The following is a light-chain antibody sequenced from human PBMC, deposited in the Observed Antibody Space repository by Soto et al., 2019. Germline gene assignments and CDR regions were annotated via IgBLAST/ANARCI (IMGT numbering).Light chain of an antibody. CDR2: DDN. J-gene: IGLJ2*01. CDR1: HSNIGKNF. CDR3: GTWDNSLSAGV. V-gene: IGLV1-51*01. Sequence: QSVLTQPPSVSAAPGQKVIISCSGSHSNIGKNFLSWYQQFPGTAPKLLIYDDNQRPSEIPDRFSGSKSGSSATLRITGLQTGDEAEYYCGTWDNSLSAGVFGGGTKVTVL.